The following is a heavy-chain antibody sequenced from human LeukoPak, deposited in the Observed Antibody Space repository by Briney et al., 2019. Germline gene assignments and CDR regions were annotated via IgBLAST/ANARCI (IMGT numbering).Heavy chain of an antibody. CDR2: ITGNSGVM. V-gene: IGHV3-9*03. CDR1: GFTFDDYS. D-gene: IGHD1-26*01. Sequence: QPGGSLRLSCAASGFTFDDYSMHWVRQTPGKGLEWVAGITGNSGVMGHADSVKDRFIISRDNAQNTLYLQMHSLRDEDMALYYCAKSAGYSGGGVFDIWGQGTRVTVSS. CDR3: AKSAGYSGGGVFDI. J-gene: IGHJ3*02.